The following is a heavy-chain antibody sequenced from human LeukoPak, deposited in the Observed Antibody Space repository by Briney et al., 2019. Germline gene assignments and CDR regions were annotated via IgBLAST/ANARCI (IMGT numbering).Heavy chain of an antibody. Sequence: SQTLSLTCAISGDSVSGNSAVAWNWLRQSPSRGLERLGRTYYRSKWNNDYAVSVESRITINPDTSKNQFSLHLNSVTPEGTAVYYCARGRNSGFDYWGQGTLVTVSS. D-gene: IGHD2/OR15-2a*01. CDR2: TYYRSKWNN. J-gene: IGHJ4*02. V-gene: IGHV6-1*01. CDR1: GDSVSGNSAVA. CDR3: ARGRNSGFDY.